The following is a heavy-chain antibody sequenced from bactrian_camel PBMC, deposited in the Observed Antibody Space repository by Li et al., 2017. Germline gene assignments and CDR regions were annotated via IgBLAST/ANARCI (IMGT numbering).Heavy chain of an antibody. J-gene: IGHJ6*01. CDR3: AACRYWTDGDCREFGY. Sequence: VQLVESGGGSVQAGGSLRLSCTPTSKLWCMGWFRQAPGKEREGVAMIDTEGNTNYGYSVKGRFTVSRDNAKNTLYLQMNSLTIEDTGVYSCAACRYWTDGDCREFGYWGQGTQVTVS. CDR2: IDTEGNT. CDR1: SKLWC. V-gene: IGHV3S53*01. D-gene: IGHD1*01.